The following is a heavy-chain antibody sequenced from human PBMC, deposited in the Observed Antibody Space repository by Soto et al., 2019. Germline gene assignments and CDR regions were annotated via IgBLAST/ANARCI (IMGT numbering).Heavy chain of an antibody. CDR1: GFAFTTTG. CDR3: ATTYDGYYVD. CDR2: IKSKNDGGTI. D-gene: IGHD3-10*02. V-gene: IGHV3-15*07. J-gene: IGHJ4*02. Sequence: EVQLVESGGGLVKPGGSLTLSCAASGFAFTTTGMNWVRQAPGKGLEWVGRIKSKNDGGTINYAAPVKGRFTISRDDSKNTLYLQMNSLISMDTAVYYCATTYDGYYVDWGQGTLVTVSS.